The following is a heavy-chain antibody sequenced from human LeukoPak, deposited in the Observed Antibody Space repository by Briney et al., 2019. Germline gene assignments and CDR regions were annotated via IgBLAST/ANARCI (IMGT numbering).Heavy chain of an antibody. D-gene: IGHD3-22*01. CDR2: ISGSGGST. CDR1: GFTFSSYA. V-gene: IGHV3-23*01. CDR3: AKASYYYDSSGYFDY. J-gene: IGHJ4*02. Sequence: GSLRLSCAASGFTFSSYAMSWVRQAPGKGLEWVSAISGSGGSTYYADSVKGRFTISRDNSKNTLYLQMNSLRAEDTAVYYCAKASYYYDSSGYFDYWGQGTLVTVSS.